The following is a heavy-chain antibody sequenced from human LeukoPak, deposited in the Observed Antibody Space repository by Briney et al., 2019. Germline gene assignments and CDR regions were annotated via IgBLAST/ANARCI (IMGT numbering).Heavy chain of an antibody. Sequence: ASVKVSRKASGYTFNHHGISWVRQAPGQGREWMGWVSCFNGDTHYAQKFQGRVTMTRDTSTTTAYMELRSLRSDDTALYYCARDPTNTSGRYAYFDFWGQGTLVTVSS. V-gene: IGHV1-18*01. D-gene: IGHD6-19*01. CDR2: VSCFNGDT. J-gene: IGHJ4*02. CDR1: GYTFNHHG. CDR3: ARDPTNTSGRYAYFDF.